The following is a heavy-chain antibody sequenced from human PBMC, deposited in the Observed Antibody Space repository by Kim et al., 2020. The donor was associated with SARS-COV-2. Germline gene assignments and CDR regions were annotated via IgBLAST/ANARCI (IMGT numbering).Heavy chain of an antibody. CDR2: ISGDGGST. Sequence: GGSLRLSCAASGFTFDDYAMHWVRQAPGKGLEWVSLISGDGGSTYYADSVKGRFTISRDNSKNSLYLQMNSLRTEDTALYYCAKDQLTDRGTGRYYDFWSGYSKYYYYGMDVWGQGTTVTVSS. CDR1: GFTFDDYA. V-gene: IGHV3-43*02. J-gene: IGHJ6*02. CDR3: AKDQLTDRGTGRYYDFWSGYSKYYYYGMDV. D-gene: IGHD3-3*01.